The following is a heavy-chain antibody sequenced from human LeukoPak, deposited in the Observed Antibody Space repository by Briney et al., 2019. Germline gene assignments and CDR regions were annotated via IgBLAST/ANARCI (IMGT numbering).Heavy chain of an antibody. CDR2: ISYDGSNK. V-gene: IGHV3-30*04. Sequence: GGSLRLSCAASGFTFSSYAMHWVRQAPGKGLEWVAVISYDGSNKYYAHSVKGRFTISRDNSKNTLYLQMNSLRAEDTAVYYCARDRVVVVVAATRPIGYFDYWGQGTLVTVSS. CDR3: ARDRVVVVVAATRPIGYFDY. D-gene: IGHD2-15*01. J-gene: IGHJ4*02. CDR1: GFTFSSYA.